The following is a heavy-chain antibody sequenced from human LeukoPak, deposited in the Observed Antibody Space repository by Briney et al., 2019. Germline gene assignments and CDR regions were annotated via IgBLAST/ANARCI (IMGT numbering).Heavy chain of an antibody. CDR2: INSDGSST. J-gene: IGHJ5*02. Sequence: PGGSLRLSCAASGFTFSSYWIHWVRQAPGKGLVWVSRINSDGSSTSYADSVKGRFTISRDNAKNTLYLQMNNLRAEDTAVYYCAREAVAGTGWFDPWGQGTLLTVSS. CDR1: GFTFSSYW. V-gene: IGHV3-74*01. CDR3: AREAVAGTGWFDP. D-gene: IGHD6-19*01.